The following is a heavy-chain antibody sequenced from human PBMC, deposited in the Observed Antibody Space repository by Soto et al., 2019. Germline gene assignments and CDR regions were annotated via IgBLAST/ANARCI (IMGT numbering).Heavy chain of an antibody. V-gene: IGHV4-34*01. CDR1: GGSFSGYY. CDR3: ARRGIRGVIIKKNWFDP. D-gene: IGHD3-10*01. J-gene: IGHJ5*02. Sequence: WETLSLTCAVYGGSFSGYYWSWIRQPPGKGLEWIGEINHSGSTNYNPSLKSRVTISVDTSKNQFSLKLSSVTAADTAVYYCARRGIRGVIIKKNWFDPWGQGTLVTVSS. CDR2: INHSGST.